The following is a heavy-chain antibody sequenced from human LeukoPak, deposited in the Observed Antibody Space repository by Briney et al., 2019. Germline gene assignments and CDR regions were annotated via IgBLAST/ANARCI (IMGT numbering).Heavy chain of an antibody. J-gene: IGHJ3*02. D-gene: IGHD3-22*01. CDR2: IYPGDSDT. Sequence: GESLKISCKGSGYIFTSYWIGWVRQMPGKGLEWMGIIYPGDSDTRYSPSFQGQVTISADKSISTAYLQWSSLKASDTAMYYCAVCYDSSVKVFDIWGQGTMVTVSS. V-gene: IGHV5-51*01. CDR3: AVCYDSSVKVFDI. CDR1: GYIFTSYW.